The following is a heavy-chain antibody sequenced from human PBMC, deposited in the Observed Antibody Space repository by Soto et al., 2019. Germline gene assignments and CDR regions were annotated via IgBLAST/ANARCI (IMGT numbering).Heavy chain of an antibody. V-gene: IGHV3-13*01. CDR2: IGTAGDT. J-gene: IGHJ3*02. CDR3: ARASPVTVDAFDI. Sequence: EVQLVESGGGLVQPGGSLRLSCAASGFTFSSYDMHWVRQATGKGLEWVSAIGTAGDTYYPGSVKGRFTISRENAKNSLYLQMNSLRAGDTAVYYCARASPVTVDAFDIWGQGTMVTVSS. CDR1: GFTFSSYD. D-gene: IGHD2-21*02.